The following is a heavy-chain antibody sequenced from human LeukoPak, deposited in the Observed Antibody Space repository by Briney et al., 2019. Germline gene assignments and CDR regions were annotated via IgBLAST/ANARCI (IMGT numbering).Heavy chain of an antibody. CDR2: ISHSGSI. V-gene: IGHV3-23*01. D-gene: IGHD2-21*01. J-gene: IGHJ3*02. CDR3: AKELTERWVIDAFDI. CDR1: GFTFSSYA. Sequence: GGSLRLSCAASGFTFSSYAMNWVRQAPGKGLEWVSSISHSGSISYADSVKGRFTIPRDNSKNTLYLQMSSLRAEDTAIYYCAKELTERWVIDAFDIWGQGTVVTVSS.